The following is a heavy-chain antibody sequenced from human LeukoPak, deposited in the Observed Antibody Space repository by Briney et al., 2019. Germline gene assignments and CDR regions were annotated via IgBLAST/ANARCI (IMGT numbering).Heavy chain of an antibody. J-gene: IGHJ4*02. CDR1: GGSISSYY. D-gene: IGHD5-24*01. Sequence: SETLSLTCTVSGGSISSYYWSWIRQPAGKGLEWIGRIYTSGSTNYNPSLKSRVTISVDTSKNQFSLKLSSVTAADTAVYYCARQGEMATEFDYWGQGTLVTVSS. CDR3: ARQGEMATEFDY. V-gene: IGHV4-4*07. CDR2: IYTSGST.